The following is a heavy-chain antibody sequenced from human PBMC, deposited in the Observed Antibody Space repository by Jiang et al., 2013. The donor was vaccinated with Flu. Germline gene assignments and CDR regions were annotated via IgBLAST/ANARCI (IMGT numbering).Heavy chain of an antibody. J-gene: IGHJ6*02. CDR1: GYTFTSYG. CDR3: ARGKGYYDILTEDYYYGMDV. V-gene: IGHV1-18*04. D-gene: IGHD3-9*01. CDR2: ISAYNGNT. Sequence: GAEVKKPGASVKVSCKASGYTFTSYGISWVRQAPGQGLEWMGWISAYNGNTNYAQKLQGRVTMTTDTSTSTAYMELRSLRSDDTAVYYCARGKGYYDILTEDYYYGMDVWGQGTTVTVSS.